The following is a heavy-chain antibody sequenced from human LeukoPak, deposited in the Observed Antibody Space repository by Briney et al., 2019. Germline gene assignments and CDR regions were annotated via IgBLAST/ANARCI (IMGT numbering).Heavy chain of an antibody. V-gene: IGHV4-38-2*01. CDR1: GYSISSGYY. J-gene: IGHJ4*02. CDR2: IYHSGST. CDR3: ARYGDFVEGFDY. Sequence: PSETLSLTCAVSGYSISSGYYWGWIRQPPGKGLEWIGSIYHSGSTYYNPSLKSRVTISVDTSKNQFSRKLSSVTAADTAVYYCARYGDFVEGFDYWGQGTLVTVSS. D-gene: IGHD4-17*01.